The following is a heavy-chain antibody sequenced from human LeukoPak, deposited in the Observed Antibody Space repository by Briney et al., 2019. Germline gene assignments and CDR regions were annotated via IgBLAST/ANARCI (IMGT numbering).Heavy chain of an antibody. Sequence: SGGSLRLSCAASGFTFSSYAMSWVRQAPGKGLEWVSFINTSVSSIHYADSVKGRFTISRDNAKNSLYLQMDSLRVEDTAVYYCARDTVAGQIYFDHWGQGTLVTVSS. V-gene: IGHV3-48*04. CDR1: GFTFSSYA. CDR3: ARDTVAGQIYFDH. CDR2: INTSVSSI. J-gene: IGHJ4*02. D-gene: IGHD6-19*01.